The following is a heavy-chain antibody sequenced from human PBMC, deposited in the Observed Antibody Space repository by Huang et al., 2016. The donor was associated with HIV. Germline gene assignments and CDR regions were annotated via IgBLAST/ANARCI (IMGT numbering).Heavy chain of an antibody. CDR3: ARDAYYDYVWGSYRKYYYYYMDV. V-gene: IGHV3-30*04. D-gene: IGHD3-16*02. J-gene: IGHJ6*03. Sequence: GQVQLAVISYDGRNKYYAESVKGRFTISRDNSKNTLYLQMNSLRAEDTAVYYCARDAYYDYVWGSYRKYYYYYMDVWGKGTTVTVSS. CDR2: ISYDGRNK.